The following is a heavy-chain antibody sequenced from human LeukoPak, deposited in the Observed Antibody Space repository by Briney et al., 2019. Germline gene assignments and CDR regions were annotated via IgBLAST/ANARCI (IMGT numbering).Heavy chain of an antibody. J-gene: IGHJ4*02. Sequence: GGSLRLSCAGFGFTFSSYWMHWVRQAPGKGLVWVSRINSDGSSTTHADSVKGRFTISRDNAKNTLYLQMNSLRAEDTAVYYCATCSGGSCYSWPYWGQGTQVTVSS. CDR3: ATCSGGSCYSWPY. D-gene: IGHD2-15*01. CDR2: INSDGSST. V-gene: IGHV3-74*01. CDR1: GFTFSSYW.